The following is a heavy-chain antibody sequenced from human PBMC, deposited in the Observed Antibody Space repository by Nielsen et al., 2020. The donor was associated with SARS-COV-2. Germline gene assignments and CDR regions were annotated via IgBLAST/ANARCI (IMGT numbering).Heavy chain of an antibody. CDR2: ISGDGDTT. CDR3: AKTDRLLWFGELAY. V-gene: IGHV3-43*02. Sequence: GESLKISCAASGFSFHDYAIHWVRQAPGKGLEWVSLISGDGDTTFYANSVKGRFTISRDNSQNYVYLQMNSLRSEDTAVYFCAKTDRLLWFGELAYWGQGTLVTVSS. D-gene: IGHD3-10*01. CDR1: GFSFHDYA. J-gene: IGHJ4*02.